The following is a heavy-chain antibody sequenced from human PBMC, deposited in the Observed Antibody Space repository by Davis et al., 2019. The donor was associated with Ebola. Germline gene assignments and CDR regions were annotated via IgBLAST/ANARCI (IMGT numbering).Heavy chain of an antibody. D-gene: IGHD4-17*01. CDR3: ARSPRYGDPYYFDY. CDR1: GYTFIGYY. V-gene: IGHV1-18*04. J-gene: IGHJ4*02. CDR2: ISAYNGNT. Sequence: ASVKVSCKASGYTFIGYYMHWVRQAPGQGLEWMGWISAYNGNTNYAQKLQGRVTMTTDTSTSTAYMELSSLRSEDTAVYYCARSPRYGDPYYFDYWGQGTLVTVSS.